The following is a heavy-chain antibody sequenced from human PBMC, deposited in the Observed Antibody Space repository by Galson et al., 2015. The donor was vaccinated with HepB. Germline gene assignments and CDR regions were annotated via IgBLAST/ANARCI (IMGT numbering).Heavy chain of an antibody. CDR2: IRSKAYGGTT. J-gene: IGHJ3*02. V-gene: IGHV3-49*04. D-gene: IGHD2-21*02. Sequence: SLRLSCAASGFTFGDYSLNWVRRAPGKGLEWVGLIRSKAYGGTTEYAASVKGRFTISRDDSKSTAYLQMNSLKTEDTAVFYCSGNRDGDCYPDIWGQGTMVTVSS. CDR1: GFTFGDYS. CDR3: SGNRDGDCYPDI.